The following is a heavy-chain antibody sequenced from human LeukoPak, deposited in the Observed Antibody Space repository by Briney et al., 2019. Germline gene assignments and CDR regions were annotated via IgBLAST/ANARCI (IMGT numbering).Heavy chain of an antibody. CDR3: ASRPSRLGYCSSTSCAFDP. CDR1: GGTFSSYA. D-gene: IGHD2-2*01. J-gene: IGHJ5*02. Sequence: GASVKVSCKASGGTFSSYAISWVRQAPGQGLEWMGGIIPIFGTANYAQKFQGRVTITADESTSTAYMELSSLRSEDTAVYYCASRPSRLGYCSSTSCAFDPWGQGTLVTVSS. CDR2: IIPIFGTA. V-gene: IGHV1-69*13.